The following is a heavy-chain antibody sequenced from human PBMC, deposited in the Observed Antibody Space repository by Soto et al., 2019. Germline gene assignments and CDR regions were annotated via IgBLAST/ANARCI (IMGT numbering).Heavy chain of an antibody. V-gene: IGHV3-30*18. D-gene: IGHD6-13*01. CDR3: AKHSSPGDYYYYYMDV. J-gene: IGHJ6*03. CDR1: GFTFSSYG. CDR2: ISYDGSNK. Sequence: QVQLVESGGGVVQPGRSLRLSCAASGFTFSSYGMHWVRQAPGKGLEWVAVISYDGSNKYYADSVKGRFTISRDNSKNTLYLQMNSLRAEETAVYYCAKHSSPGDYYYYYMDVWGKGTTVTVSS.